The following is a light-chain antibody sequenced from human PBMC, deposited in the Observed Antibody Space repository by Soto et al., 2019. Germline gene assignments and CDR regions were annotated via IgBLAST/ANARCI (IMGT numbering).Light chain of an antibody. CDR2: DTS. J-gene: IGLJ2*01. CDR1: TGAVTSGHY. V-gene: IGLV7-46*01. CDR3: LLFYTDIRGV. Sequence: QAVVTQKPSLTVSPGGTVTLTCGSSTGAVTSGHYPYWFQQKPGQAPRTLIYDTSNKHSWTPARFSGSLLGGKAALTLSGAQPEDEAEYYCLLFYTDIRGVFGGGTKLTVL.